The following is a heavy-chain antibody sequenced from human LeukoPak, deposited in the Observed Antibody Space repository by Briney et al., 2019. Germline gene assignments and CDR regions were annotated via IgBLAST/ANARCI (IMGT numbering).Heavy chain of an antibody. CDR3: ARVKGREGSTVIIDY. Sequence: SETLSLTCTVSGGSVSNYSWSWIRQSPGKGLEWIGYISHSGSVNYNPSLKSRVTMSVDTSKNQFSLKLSSVTAADTAVYYCARVKGREGSTVIIDYWDQGTLVTVSS. D-gene: IGHD3-10*01. CDR2: ISHSGSV. CDR1: GGSVSNYS. J-gene: IGHJ4*02. V-gene: IGHV4-59*02.